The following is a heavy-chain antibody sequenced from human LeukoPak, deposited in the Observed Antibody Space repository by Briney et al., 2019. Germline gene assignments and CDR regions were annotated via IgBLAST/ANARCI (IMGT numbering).Heavy chain of an antibody. J-gene: IGHJ4*02. Sequence: PGGSLRLSCSASGFTFSSHAMHWVRQAPGKGLEYVSTISTNGGSTYYADSMKGRFTISRDNSKNTLYVQMSSLRVEDTAVYYCVKSPTGLLSALDYWGQGTPVTVSS. CDR2: ISTNGGST. V-gene: IGHV3-64*05. D-gene: IGHD3-16*02. CDR3: VKSPTGLLSALDY. CDR1: GFTFSSHA.